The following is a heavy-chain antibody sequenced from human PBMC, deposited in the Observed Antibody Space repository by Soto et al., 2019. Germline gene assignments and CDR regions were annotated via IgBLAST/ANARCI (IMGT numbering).Heavy chain of an antibody. CDR3: AKDPHYYDSSGYSS. V-gene: IGHV3-23*01. Sequence: EVQLLESGGGLVQPGGYLRLSCAASGFTFSSYAMSWVRQAPVKGLEWVSAISGSGGSTYYADSVKGRFTISRDNSKNTLYLQMNSLRAEDTAVYYCAKDPHYYDSSGYSSWGQGTLVTVSS. CDR1: GFTFSSYA. CDR2: ISGSGGST. J-gene: IGHJ4*02. D-gene: IGHD3-22*01.